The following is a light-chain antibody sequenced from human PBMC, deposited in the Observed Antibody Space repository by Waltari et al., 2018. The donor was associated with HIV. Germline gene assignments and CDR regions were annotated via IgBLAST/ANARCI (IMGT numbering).Light chain of an antibody. CDR1: QDISTW. V-gene: IGKV1-12*01. Sequence: IQMTQSPSSVSASVGDRVTIPGRASQDISTWLAWYQQQPGKAPKLLIFGASSLQRGVPSRFSGSGSGTDFTLTISSLQPEDFATYTCQQASSLPLTFGGGTTVEIK. CDR3: QQASSLPLT. J-gene: IGKJ4*01. CDR2: GAS.